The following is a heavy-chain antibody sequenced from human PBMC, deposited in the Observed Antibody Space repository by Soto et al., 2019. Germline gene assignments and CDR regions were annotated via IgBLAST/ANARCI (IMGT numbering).Heavy chain of an antibody. Sequence: SQTLSLTCAISGDSFSSNSAAWNWIRQSPSRGLEWLGRTYYRSKWYNDYAVSVKSRITINPDTSKNQFSLQLNSVTPEETAVYQCASHNLQVPGSYLYYYGMDVWGQGNTVTVS. CDR3: ASHNLQVPGSYLYYYGMDV. CDR2: TYYRSKWYN. V-gene: IGHV6-1*01. D-gene: IGHD3-10*01. J-gene: IGHJ6*02. CDR1: GDSFSSNSAA.